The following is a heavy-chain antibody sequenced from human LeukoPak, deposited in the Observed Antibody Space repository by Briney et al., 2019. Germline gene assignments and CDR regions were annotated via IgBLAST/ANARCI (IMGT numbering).Heavy chain of an antibody. CDR1: GDSISSSSFY. D-gene: IGHD2-2*01. CDR3: ARSGPAAGRPDAFDI. CDR2: IYYSGIT. J-gene: IGHJ3*02. Sequence: SETLSLTCTLSGDSISSSSFYWAWIRQPPGKGLECIGTIYYSGITYYNSSLKSRVTISVDTSKNQFSLKLSSVTAADTAVYFCARSGPAAGRPDAFDIWGQGTMVTVSS. V-gene: IGHV4-39*07.